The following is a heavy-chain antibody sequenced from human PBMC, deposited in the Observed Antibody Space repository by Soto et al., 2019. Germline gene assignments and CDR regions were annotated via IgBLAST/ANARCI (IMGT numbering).Heavy chain of an antibody. Sequence: EVQLVESGGGLVQPGGSLRLSCAASGFTFSNYWTHWVRQAPGKGLVWVSRINGDGSTTTYADFVKGRFTISRDNAKNTLYLQMDSLGADDSAVYYSTRGGTSATYWGLFDYWGQGALVTVSS. V-gene: IGHV3-74*01. CDR1: GFTFSNYW. D-gene: IGHD7-27*01. CDR3: TRGGTSATYWGLFDY. CDR2: INGDGSTT. J-gene: IGHJ4*02.